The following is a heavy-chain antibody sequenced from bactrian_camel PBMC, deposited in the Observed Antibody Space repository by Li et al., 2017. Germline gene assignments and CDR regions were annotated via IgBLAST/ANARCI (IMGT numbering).Heavy chain of an antibody. Sequence: DVQLVESGGGLVQPGGSLRLSCAASGFAFSSYGMSWVRQAPGKGLEWVSVINIGGDSTYYADSVKGRFAISRDDSKNTIYLQMNSLKPEDTAVYHCAPAEDTRVAGSCYWSQGTQVTVS. CDR1: GFAFSSYG. J-gene: IGHJ4*01. D-gene: IGHD6*01. CDR2: INIGGDST. CDR3: APAEDTRVAGSCY. V-gene: IGHV3S40*01.